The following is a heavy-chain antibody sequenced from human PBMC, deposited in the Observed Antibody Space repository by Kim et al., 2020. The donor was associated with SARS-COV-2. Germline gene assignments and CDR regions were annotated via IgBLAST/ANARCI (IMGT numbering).Heavy chain of an antibody. CDR2: ISYDGSNK. D-gene: IGHD3-10*01. CDR3: AKDLLTVVGSVWFGELLYPSSGMDV. CDR1: GFTFSSYG. Sequence: GGSLRLSCAASGFTFSSYGMHWVRQAPGKGLEWVAVISYDGSNKYYADSVKGRFTISRDNSKNTLYLQMNSLRAEDTAVYYCAKDLLTVVGSVWFGELLYPSSGMDVWGQGTTVTVSS. V-gene: IGHV3-30*18. J-gene: IGHJ6*02.